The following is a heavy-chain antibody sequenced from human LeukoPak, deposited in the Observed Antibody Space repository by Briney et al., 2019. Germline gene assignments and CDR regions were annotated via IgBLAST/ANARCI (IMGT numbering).Heavy chain of an antibody. Sequence: GGSLRLSCAASGFTFSSYSMNWVRQAPGKGLEWVSSISSSSSYIYYADSVKGRFTISRDNAKNSLYLQMNSLRAEDTAVYYCARRGIVATRTFDYRGQGTLVTVSS. CDR1: GFTFSSYS. V-gene: IGHV3-21*01. CDR2: ISSSSSYI. J-gene: IGHJ4*02. CDR3: ARRGIVATRTFDY. D-gene: IGHD5-12*01.